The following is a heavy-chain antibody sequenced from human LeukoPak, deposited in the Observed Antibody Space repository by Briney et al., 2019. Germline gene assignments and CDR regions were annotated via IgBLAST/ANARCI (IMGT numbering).Heavy chain of an antibody. CDR3: ARSIKVSDAFDI. Sequence: GGSLRLSCAASGFTFSSYSMNWVRQAPGKGLEWVSSISSSSSYIYYADSVKGRFTISRDNAKNSLYLQMNSLRAEDTAVYYCARSIKVSDAFDIWGQGTLVTVSS. V-gene: IGHV3-21*01. CDR2: ISSSSSYI. CDR1: GFTFSSYS. J-gene: IGHJ3*02.